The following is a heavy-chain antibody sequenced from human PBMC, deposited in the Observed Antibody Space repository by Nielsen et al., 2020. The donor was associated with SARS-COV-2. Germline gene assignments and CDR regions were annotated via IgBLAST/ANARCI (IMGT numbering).Heavy chain of an antibody. CDR2: LSWNSVNI. CDR1: GFTFDESA. V-gene: IGHV3-9*01. CDR3: TKAIRAATGPDAFDI. Sequence: ALRLSCAASGFTFDESAMHWVRQAPGRGLEWVSGLSWNSVNIGYADSVKGRFTISRDNAKNSLHLQMNSLRAEDTALYYCTKAIRAATGPDAFDIWGQGTMVTVSS. D-gene: IGHD6-13*01. J-gene: IGHJ3*02.